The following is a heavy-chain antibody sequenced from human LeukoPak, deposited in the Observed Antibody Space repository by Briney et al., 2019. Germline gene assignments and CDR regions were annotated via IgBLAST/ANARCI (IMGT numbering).Heavy chain of an antibody. V-gene: IGHV3-30*03. Sequence: GGSLRLSCAASGFTFSSYGMHWVRQAPGKGLEWVAVISFDESHEYYADSVKGRFTISRDNSRNTVYLQMDSLRAEDTAVYYCARAAGVRNWFDPWGQGTLVTVSS. J-gene: IGHJ5*02. CDR3: ARAAGVRNWFDP. CDR2: ISFDESHE. CDR1: GFTFSSYG.